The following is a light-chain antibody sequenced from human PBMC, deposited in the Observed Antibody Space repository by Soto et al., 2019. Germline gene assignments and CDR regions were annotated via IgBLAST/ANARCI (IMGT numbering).Light chain of an antibody. J-gene: IGKJ1*01. CDR2: GAS. V-gene: IGKV3-20*01. Sequence: EIVLTQSPGTLALSPGEGATLCCRASQSVSKYLAWYQQKPGQAPRLLIYGASSRATGIPDSFSGSGSGTDFTLTISRLEPEDFAVYYCQQYGGSPQTFGQGTKVEIK. CDR1: QSVSKY. CDR3: QQYGGSPQT.